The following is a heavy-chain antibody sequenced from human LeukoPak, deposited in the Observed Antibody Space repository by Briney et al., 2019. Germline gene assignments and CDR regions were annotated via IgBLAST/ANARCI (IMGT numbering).Heavy chain of an antibody. J-gene: IGHJ3*02. CDR3: ARVRSKQGYYDSSGYYPGAFDI. CDR2: INPNSGGT. V-gene: IGHV1-2*02. CDR1: GYNFTGYY. Sequence: ASVKVSCKASGYNFTGYYMHWVRQAPGQGLEWMGWINPNSGGTKYAQKFQGRVTMTRDTSISTAYMELSRLRSDDTAVYYCARVRSKQGYYDSSGYYPGAFDIWGQGTMVTVSS. D-gene: IGHD3-22*01.